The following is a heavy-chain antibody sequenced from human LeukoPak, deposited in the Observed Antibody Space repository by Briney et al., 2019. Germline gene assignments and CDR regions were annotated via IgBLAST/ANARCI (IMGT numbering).Heavy chain of an antibody. J-gene: IGHJ6*02. CDR2: IYSGGST. V-gene: IGHV3-53*04. D-gene: IGHD3-10*01. CDR3: ARDRLYYGSGSPYPYYYGMDV. CDR1: GFTFSSYG. Sequence: GGSLRLSCAASGFTFSSYGMHWVRQAPGKGLEWVSVIYSGGSTYYADSVKGRFTISRHNSKNTLYLQMNSLRAEDTAVYYCARDRLYYGSGSPYPYYYGMDVWGQGTTVTVSS.